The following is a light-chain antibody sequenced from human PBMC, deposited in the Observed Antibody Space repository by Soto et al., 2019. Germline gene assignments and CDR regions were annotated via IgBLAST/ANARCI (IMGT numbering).Light chain of an antibody. Sequence: DMVLTQSPATLSLSPGERATLSCRASQSVSTYLAWYQKKPGQAPRLLIFDASNRTTGVPARFSGSGSGTDFTLTISSLEPEDFAVYYCHQRNNWVTFGQGTRLDIK. CDR3: HQRNNWVT. CDR2: DAS. CDR1: QSVSTY. V-gene: IGKV3-11*01. J-gene: IGKJ5*01.